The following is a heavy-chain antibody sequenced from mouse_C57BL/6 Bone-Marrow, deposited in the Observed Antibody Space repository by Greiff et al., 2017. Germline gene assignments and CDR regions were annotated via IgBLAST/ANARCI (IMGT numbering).Heavy chain of an antibody. V-gene: IGHV1-64*01. CDR3: ARWGGYFDY. CDR2: IHPNSGST. CDR1: GYTFTSYW. Sequence: QVQLQQSGAELVKPGASVKLSCKASGYTFTSYWMHWVKQRPGHGLEWIGMIHPNSGSTNYNEKFKSKATLTVAKSSSTAYMQLSSLTSEDSAVYYCARWGGYFDYWGQGTTLTVSS. J-gene: IGHJ2*01.